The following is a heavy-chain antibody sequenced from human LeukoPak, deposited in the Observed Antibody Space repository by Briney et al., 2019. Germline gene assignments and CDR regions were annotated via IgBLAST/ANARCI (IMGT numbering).Heavy chain of an antibody. Sequence: SETLSLTCTVSGGSISSHYWSWIRQPPGKGLEWIGYIYYSGSTNYNPSLKSRVTISVDTSKNQFSLKLSSVTAADTAVYYCARGGHSSYSGRGCYSTAFDIWGQGTMVTVSS. CDR3: ARGGHSSYSGRGCYSTAFDI. D-gene: IGHD2-21*02. J-gene: IGHJ3*02. V-gene: IGHV4-59*11. CDR2: IYYSGST. CDR1: GGSISSHY.